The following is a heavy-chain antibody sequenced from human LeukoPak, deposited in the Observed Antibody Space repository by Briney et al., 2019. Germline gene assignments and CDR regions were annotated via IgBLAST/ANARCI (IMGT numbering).Heavy chain of an antibody. D-gene: IGHD4-17*01. V-gene: IGHV4-61*02. CDR3: ASEFDYGDSLFV. Sequence: SQTLSLTCTVSGGSISSGSYYWSWIRQSAGRGLEWIGRIYTSGSTNYNPSLKSRVTISVDTSKNQFSLKLSSVTAADTAVYYCASEFDYGDSLFVWGKGTTVTVSS. J-gene: IGHJ6*04. CDR1: GGSISSGSYY. CDR2: IYTSGST.